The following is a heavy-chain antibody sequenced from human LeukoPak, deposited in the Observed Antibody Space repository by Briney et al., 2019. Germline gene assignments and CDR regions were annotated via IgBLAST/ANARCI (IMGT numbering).Heavy chain of an antibody. CDR3: ARHESAVGALFY. J-gene: IGHJ4*02. D-gene: IGHD3-16*01. V-gene: IGHV4-59*08. CDR1: GGSISRYY. Sequence: PETLSLTCTVSGGSISRYYWSWIRQSPGKGLEWIGYIYSTGSTNSNPSLKSRVTISVDTSRNQFSLKLNSVSAADTAMYYCARHESAVGALFYWGQGTLVTVSS. CDR2: IYSTGST.